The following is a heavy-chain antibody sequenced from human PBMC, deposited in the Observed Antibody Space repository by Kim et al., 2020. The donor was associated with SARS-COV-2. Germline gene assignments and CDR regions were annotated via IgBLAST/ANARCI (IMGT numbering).Heavy chain of an antibody. J-gene: IGHJ4*02. D-gene: IGHD6-19*01. CDR3: ASGTKQWLVY. V-gene: IGHV1-46*01. Sequence: STSYAQKFQGRVTMTRDTSTSTVYMELSSLRSEDTAVYYCASGTKQWLVYWGQGTLVTVSS. CDR2: ST.